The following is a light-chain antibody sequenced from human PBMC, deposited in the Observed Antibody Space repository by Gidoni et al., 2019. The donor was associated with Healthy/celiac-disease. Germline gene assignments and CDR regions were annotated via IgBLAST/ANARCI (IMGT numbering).Light chain of an antibody. CDR3: MQALQTPWT. J-gene: IGKJ1*01. Sequence: DIVTTQSPPSLLVTPGEPASISCRSSQSLLHSNGYNYLDWYLQKPGQSPQLLIYLGSNRASGVPDRFSGSGSGTDFTLKISRVEAEDVGVYYCMQALQTPWTFGQGTKVEIK. V-gene: IGKV2-28*01. CDR2: LGS. CDR1: QSLLHSNGYNY.